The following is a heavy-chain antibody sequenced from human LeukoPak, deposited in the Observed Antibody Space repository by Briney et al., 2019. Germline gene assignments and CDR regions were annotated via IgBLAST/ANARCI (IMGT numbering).Heavy chain of an antibody. CDR3: ARAIQLWSYYFDY. J-gene: IGHJ4*02. D-gene: IGHD5-18*01. CDR1: GFTFSSYW. V-gene: IGHV3-7*01. Sequence: GGSLRLSCAASGFTFSSYWMSWVRQAPGKGLEWEANIKQDGSEKYYVDSVKGRFTISRDNAKNSLYLQMNSLRAEDTAVYYCARAIQLWSYYFDYWGQGTLVTVSS. CDR2: IKQDGSEK.